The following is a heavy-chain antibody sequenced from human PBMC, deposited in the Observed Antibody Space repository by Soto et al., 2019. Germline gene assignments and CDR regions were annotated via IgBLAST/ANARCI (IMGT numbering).Heavy chain of an antibody. J-gene: IGHJ2*01. Sequence: EVQLVESGGGLVQPGGSLRLSCVASGFTFTTYWMSWVRQAPGKGLEWVANIKQDGSEKHYVDSVKGRFTISRDNAKNSLYLQMNSLRAEDTAVYYCARRRGDSAINWNFDLWGRGTLVTVSS. D-gene: IGHD3-16*01. CDR2: IKQDGSEK. CDR1: GFTFTTYW. CDR3: ARRRGDSAINWNFDL. V-gene: IGHV3-7*01.